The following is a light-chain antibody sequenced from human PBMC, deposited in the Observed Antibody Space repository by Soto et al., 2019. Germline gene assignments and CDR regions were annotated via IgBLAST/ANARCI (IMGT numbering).Light chain of an antibody. CDR1: QNIITN. V-gene: IGKV3-15*01. Sequence: EIVMTQSPGTLSVSPWERATLSCRASQNIITNLAWYQQKPGQAPRLLIFFASIRVTGIPARFSGSGSGTEFTLTISSLQSEDFAVYYCHQYYSWPRGTFGQGTKVDIK. J-gene: IGKJ1*01. CDR2: FAS. CDR3: HQYYSWPRGT.